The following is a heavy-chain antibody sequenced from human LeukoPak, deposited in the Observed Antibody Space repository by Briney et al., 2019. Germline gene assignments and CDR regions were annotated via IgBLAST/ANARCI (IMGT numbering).Heavy chain of an antibody. CDR1: GGTFSSYA. D-gene: IGHD2-15*01. J-gene: IGHJ6*02. Sequence: GASVKVSCKASGGTFSSYAISWVRQAPGQGLEWMGGIIPIFGTANYAQKFQGRVTITADESTSTAYMELSSLRSEDTAVYYCATRGGLLYDYYYGMDVWGQGTTVTVSS. V-gene: IGHV1-69*13. CDR2: IIPIFGTA. CDR3: ATRGGLLYDYYYGMDV.